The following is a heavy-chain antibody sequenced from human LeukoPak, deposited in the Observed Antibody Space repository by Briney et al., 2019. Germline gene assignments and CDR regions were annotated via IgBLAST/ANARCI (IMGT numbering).Heavy chain of an antibody. D-gene: IGHD6-6*01. Sequence: GGSLRLSCAASGFTFSSYAMSWVRQAPGKGLEWVSAISGSGGSTYYADSVKGRFTISRDNSKNTLYLQMNSLRAEDTAVYYCARDSRSVPYYYYMDVWGKGTTVTVSS. CDR2: ISGSGGST. V-gene: IGHV3-23*01. CDR1: GFTFSSYA. J-gene: IGHJ6*03. CDR3: ARDSRSVPYYYYMDV.